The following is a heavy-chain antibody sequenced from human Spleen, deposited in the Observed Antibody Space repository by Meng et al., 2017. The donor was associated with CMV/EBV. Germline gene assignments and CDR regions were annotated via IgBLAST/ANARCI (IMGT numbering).Heavy chain of an antibody. CDR2: ITSSSATI. Sequence: GGSLRLSCAASGFTFSTFSMNWVRQAPGKGLEWISYITSSSATIYHSDSVKGRFTISRDNAKDSLYLQLNSLRAEDTAVYYCARRYCSSTSCYTSYNWFDPWGQGTLVTVSS. D-gene: IGHD2-2*02. CDR3: ARRYCSSTSCYTSYNWFDP. J-gene: IGHJ5*02. CDR1: GFTFSTFS. V-gene: IGHV3-48*04.